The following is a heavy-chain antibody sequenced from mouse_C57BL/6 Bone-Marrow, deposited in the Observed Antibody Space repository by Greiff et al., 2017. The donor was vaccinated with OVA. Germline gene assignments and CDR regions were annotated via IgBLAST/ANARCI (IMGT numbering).Heavy chain of an antibody. Sequence: VQLQQPGAELVKPGASVKLSCKASGYTFTSYWMQWVKQRPGQGLEWIGEIDPSVSYTNYNQKFKGKATVTVDTSSSTAYMQLSSLTSEDSAVYYCARESPNYYGSSPFAYWGQGTLVTVSA. V-gene: IGHV1-50*01. J-gene: IGHJ3*01. CDR3: ARESPNYYGSSPFAY. D-gene: IGHD1-1*01. CDR1: GYTFTSYW. CDR2: IDPSVSYT.